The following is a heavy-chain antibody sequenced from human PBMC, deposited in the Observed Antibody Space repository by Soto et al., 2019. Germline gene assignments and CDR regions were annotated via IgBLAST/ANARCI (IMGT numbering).Heavy chain of an antibody. Sequence: QVELQQSGPGLVQPSQTLSLTCAVSGDSVSNNRDAWNWIRQSPSRGLEWLGRTYYRSGWFYHYAESLEGRITINVDTSKNPFALQLISATPADPAVYYCARDPPYSASILDYWGQGSLVTVSS. D-gene: IGHD4-4*01. V-gene: IGHV6-1*01. CDR2: TYYRSGWFY. CDR3: ARDPPYSASILDY. CDR1: GDSVSNNRDA. J-gene: IGHJ4*02.